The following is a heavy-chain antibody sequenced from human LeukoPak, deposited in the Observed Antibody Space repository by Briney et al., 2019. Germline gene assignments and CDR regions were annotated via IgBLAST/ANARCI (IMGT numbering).Heavy chain of an antibody. J-gene: IGHJ4*02. Sequence: GGSLRLSGAASGFAFSSYWMSWVRQAPGKGLEWVANIKQDGSEKYYVDSVKGRFTISRDNAKNSLYLQMNSLRAEDTAVYYCATVVPAATYYDSSGPPDYWGQGTLVTVSS. CDR2: IKQDGSEK. V-gene: IGHV3-7*01. CDR1: GFAFSSYW. D-gene: IGHD3-22*01. CDR3: ATVVPAATYYDSSGPPDY.